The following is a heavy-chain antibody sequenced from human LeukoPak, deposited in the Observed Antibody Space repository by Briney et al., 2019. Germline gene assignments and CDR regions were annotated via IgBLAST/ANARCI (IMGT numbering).Heavy chain of an antibody. CDR3: ARHAVAGTGYYFDY. V-gene: IGHV4-59*08. J-gene: IGHJ4*02. D-gene: IGHD6-19*01. CDR1: GGSISSYY. CDR2: IYYSGST. Sequence: SETLSLTCTVSGGSISSYYWSWIRQPPGKGLEWIGYIYYSGSTNYNPSLKSRVTISVDTSKNQFSLKPSSVTAADTAVYYCARHAVAGTGYYFDYWGQGTLVTVSS.